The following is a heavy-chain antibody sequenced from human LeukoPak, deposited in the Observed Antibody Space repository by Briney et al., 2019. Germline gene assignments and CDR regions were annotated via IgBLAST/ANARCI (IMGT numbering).Heavy chain of an antibody. D-gene: IGHD6-25*01. CDR2: IGTSSTTI. V-gene: IGHV3-48*01. J-gene: IGHJ6*03. Sequence: GRSLRLSCAASGFTVSSNYMSWVRQAPGRGLEWVSNIGTSSTTIYYADSVKGRFTISRDNAKNSLYLQMNSLRADDTAVYYCARFAAGGSYYYYMDVWGKGTTVTVSS. CDR1: GFTVSSNY. CDR3: ARFAAGGSYYYYMDV.